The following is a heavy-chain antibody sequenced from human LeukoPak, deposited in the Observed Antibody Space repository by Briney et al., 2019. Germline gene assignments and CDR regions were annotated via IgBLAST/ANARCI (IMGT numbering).Heavy chain of an antibody. V-gene: IGHV4-59*08. Sequence: PSETLSLTCTVSGGSISSYYWSWIRQPPGKGPEWIGYIYYSGSTNYNPSLKSRVTISVDTSKNQFSLKLSSVTAADTAVYYCARQGTTFYYFDYWGQGTLVTVSS. CDR2: IYYSGST. CDR3: ARQGTTFYYFDY. D-gene: IGHD3-16*01. CDR1: GGSISSYY. J-gene: IGHJ4*02.